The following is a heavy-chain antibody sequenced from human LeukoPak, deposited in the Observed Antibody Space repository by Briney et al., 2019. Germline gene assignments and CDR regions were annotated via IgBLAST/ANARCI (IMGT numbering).Heavy chain of an antibody. Sequence: ASVKVSCKASGYTFTSYYMHWVRQAPGQGLEWMGIINPSGGSTSYAQKFQGRVTMTRDMSTSTVYMELSSLRSEDTAVYYCVRSDHFEVAATRDWYFDLWGCGTLVTVSS. CDR1: GYTFTSYY. CDR3: VRSDHFEVAATRDWYFDL. J-gene: IGHJ2*01. V-gene: IGHV1-46*01. CDR2: INPSGGST. D-gene: IGHD2-15*01.